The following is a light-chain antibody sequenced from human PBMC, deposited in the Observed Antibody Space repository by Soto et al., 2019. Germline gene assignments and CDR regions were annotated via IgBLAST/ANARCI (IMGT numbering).Light chain of an antibody. CDR2: AAS. V-gene: IGKV3-20*01. CDR3: HHYANSLWT. CDR1: QSISSNN. Sequence: EIVLTQSPGTLSLSPGERATLSCWASQSISSNNLDWYQQKPGQAPRLLIYAASRRAAGIPDRFSGSGSVTDFTLTISRLEAEDFAVYYCHHYANSLWTFGQGTNVEIK. J-gene: IGKJ1*01.